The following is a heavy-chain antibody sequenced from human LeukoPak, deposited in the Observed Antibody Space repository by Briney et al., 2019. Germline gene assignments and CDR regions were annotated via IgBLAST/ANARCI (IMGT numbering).Heavy chain of an antibody. CDR3: ARPAALAYCGGDCYSHGDY. CDR2: INHSGST. Sequence: PSETLSLTCAVYGGSFSGYYWSWIRQPPGNGLEWIGEINHSGSTNYNPSLKSRVTISVDTSKNQFSLKLSSVTAADTAVYYCARPAALAYCGGDCYSHGDYWGQGTLVTVSS. V-gene: IGHV4-34*01. J-gene: IGHJ4*02. D-gene: IGHD2-21*02. CDR1: GGSFSGYY.